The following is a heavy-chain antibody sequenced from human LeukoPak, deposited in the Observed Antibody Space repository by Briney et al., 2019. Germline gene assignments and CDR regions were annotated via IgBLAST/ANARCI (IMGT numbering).Heavy chain of an antibody. V-gene: IGHV1-2*02. Sequence: ASVKVSCKASGYTFTGYYIHWVRHAPGQGLEWMGWINPNSGGTNYAQNFQGRVTMTRDTSISTAYMELSRLRSDDTAMYYCAREHSSSSRKVFDYWGQGTLVTDSS. CDR2: INPNSGGT. D-gene: IGHD6-6*01. J-gene: IGHJ4*02. CDR1: GYTFTGYY. CDR3: AREHSSSSRKVFDY.